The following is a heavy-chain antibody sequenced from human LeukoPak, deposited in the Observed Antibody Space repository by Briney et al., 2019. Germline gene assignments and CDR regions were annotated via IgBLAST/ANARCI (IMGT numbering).Heavy chain of an antibody. J-gene: IGHJ3*02. CDR3: ARDRRIVGATDAFDI. Sequence: GALRLSCAASGFTFSNYAIHWVRQAPGKGLEWVSVIYSGGSTYYADSVKGRFTISRDNSKNTLYLQMNSLRAEDTAVYYCARDRRIVGATDAFDIWGQGTMVTVSS. CDR2: IYSGGST. CDR1: GFTFSNYA. V-gene: IGHV3-53*01. D-gene: IGHD1-26*01.